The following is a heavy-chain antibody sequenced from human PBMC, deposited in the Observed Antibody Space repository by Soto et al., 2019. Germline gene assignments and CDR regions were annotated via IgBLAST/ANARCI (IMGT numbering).Heavy chain of an antibody. V-gene: IGHV4-4*02. D-gene: IGHD2-21*02. CDR1: GDSISRRNW. Sequence: QVQLQESGPGLVKPSGTLSLSCAVSGDSISRRNWWSWVRQSPGQGLEWIGEIHHSGSTNYNLSLMSRVTISIDKSKNHFSLSLTSVTAADTAVYYCARATAVAAAIVYGLDVWGQGTAVTVSS. CDR3: ARATAVAAAIVYGLDV. J-gene: IGHJ6*02. CDR2: IHHSGST.